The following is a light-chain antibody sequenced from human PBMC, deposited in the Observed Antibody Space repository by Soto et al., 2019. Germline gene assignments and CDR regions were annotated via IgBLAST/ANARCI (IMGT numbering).Light chain of an antibody. CDR3: QQRSNWPRT. CDR1: QSFSTSY. J-gene: IGKJ2*01. Sequence: IVLTQSPGTLSLSPGERATLSCRASQSFSTSYLAWYQQKPGQAPRLLIFAASSRASGIPDRFSGSGSGTDFTLTIDRLEPEDFAVYYCQQRSNWPRTFGQGTKLEIK. V-gene: IGKV3D-20*02. CDR2: AAS.